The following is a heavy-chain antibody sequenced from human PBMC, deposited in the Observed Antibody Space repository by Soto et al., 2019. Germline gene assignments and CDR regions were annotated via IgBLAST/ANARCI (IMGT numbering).Heavy chain of an antibody. CDR3: ARRGIAARDTPSHSYYYYYYYMDV. J-gene: IGHJ6*03. V-gene: IGHV5-51*01. Sequence: GESLKISCKGSGYSFTSYWIGWVRQMPGKGLEWMGIIYPGDSDTRYSPSFQGQVTISADKSISTAYLQWSSLKASDTAMYYCARRGIAARDTPSHSYYYYYYYMDVWGKGTTVTVSS. CDR1: GYSFTSYW. CDR2: IYPGDSDT. D-gene: IGHD6-6*01.